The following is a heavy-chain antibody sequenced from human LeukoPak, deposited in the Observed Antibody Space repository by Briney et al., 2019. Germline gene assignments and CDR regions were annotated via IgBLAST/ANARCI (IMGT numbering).Heavy chain of an antibody. CDR1: GYTFTSYG. D-gene: IGHD2-2*01. J-gene: IGHJ4*02. Sequence: ASVKVSCKASGYTFTSYGISWVRQAPGQGLEWMGWISAYNGNTNYAQKLQGWVTMTRDTSISTAYMELSRLRSDDTAVYYCAREVPAAKYYFDYWGQGTLVTVSS. CDR3: AREVPAAKYYFDY. V-gene: IGHV1-18*01. CDR2: ISAYNGNT.